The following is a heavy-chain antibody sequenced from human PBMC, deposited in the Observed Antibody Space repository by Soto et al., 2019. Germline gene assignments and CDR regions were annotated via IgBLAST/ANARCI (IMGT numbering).Heavy chain of an antibody. CDR3: ARGRRYGSGSYYQDH. CDR2: VSGSGDST. D-gene: IGHD3-10*01. Sequence: EVQVVESGGGLVQPGGSLRLSCAASGFTFSTYAMTWVRQAPGKGLEWVSIVSGSGDSTYYADSVKGRFTISRDNFVNMVYLKMNSLPADDTAVYYCARGRRYGSGSYYQDHWGQGTLVTVSS. CDR1: GFTFSTYA. J-gene: IGHJ4*02. V-gene: IGHV3-23*04.